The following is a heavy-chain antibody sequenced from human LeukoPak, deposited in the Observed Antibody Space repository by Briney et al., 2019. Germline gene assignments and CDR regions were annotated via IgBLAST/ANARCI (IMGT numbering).Heavy chain of an antibody. CDR1: GFTFSTYW. D-gene: IGHD6-13*01. J-gene: IGHJ3*02. Sequence: GGSLRLSCAASGFTFSTYWMHWVRQAPGRGLVWVSRINSDGGSTSYADSVEGRFTISRDNAKNTLYLQMNSLGAEDTAVYYCARVKAAGCRAFDIWGQGTMVTVSS. CDR3: ARVKAAGCRAFDI. V-gene: IGHV3-74*01. CDR2: INSDGGST.